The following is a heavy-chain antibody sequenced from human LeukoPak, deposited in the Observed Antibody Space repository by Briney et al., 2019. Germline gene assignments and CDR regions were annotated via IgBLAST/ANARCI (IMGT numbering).Heavy chain of an antibody. D-gene: IGHD2-21*01. CDR2: INWNGGST. CDR3: ARALGGDYDY. J-gene: IGHJ4*02. CDR1: GFTFDDYG. Sequence: GGSVRLSCAASGFTFDDYGMSWLRQAPGKGLEWVSGINWNGGSTGYADSVKGRFTISRDNAKNSLYLQMNSLRAEDTALYYCARALGGDYDYWGQGTLVTVSS. V-gene: IGHV3-20*04.